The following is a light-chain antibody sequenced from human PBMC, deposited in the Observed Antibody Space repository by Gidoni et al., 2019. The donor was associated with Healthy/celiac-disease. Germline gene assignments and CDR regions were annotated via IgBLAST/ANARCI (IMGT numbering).Light chain of an antibody. V-gene: IGLV1-40*01. CDR3: QSYDSSLSGRG. CDR1: SSNIGAGYD. J-gene: IGLJ2*01. Sequence: QSVLTQPPSGSGAPGQRVTISCTGSSSNIGAGYDVHWYQQLPGTAPKLLIYGNSNRPSGVPDRFSGSKSGTSASLAITGLQAEDEADYYCQSYDSSLSGRGFGGGTKLTVL. CDR2: GNS.